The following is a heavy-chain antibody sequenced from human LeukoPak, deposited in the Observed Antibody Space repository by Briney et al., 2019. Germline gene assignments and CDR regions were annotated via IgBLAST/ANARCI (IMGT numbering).Heavy chain of an antibody. D-gene: IGHD6-13*01. J-gene: IGHJ3*02. CDR3: ARNLAAAGRGEAFDI. CDR2: IYYSGST. V-gene: IGHV4-31*03. CDR1: GGSISNGGYY. Sequence: PSQTLSLTCTVSGGSISNGGYYWSWIRQHPGKGLEWIGYIYYSGSTYYNPSLKSRVTISVDTSKNQFSLKLSSVTAADTAVYYCARNLAAAGRGEAFDIWGQGTMVTVSS.